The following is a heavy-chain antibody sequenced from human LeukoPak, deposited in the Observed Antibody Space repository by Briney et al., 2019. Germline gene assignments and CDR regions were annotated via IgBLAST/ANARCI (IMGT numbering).Heavy chain of an antibody. V-gene: IGHV1-2*04. CDR2: INPNSGGT. CDR3: ARGSVAGPHSNFDY. Sequence: ASVKVSCKASGYTFTGYYMHWVRQAPGQGLEWMGWINPNSGGTNYAQKLQGWVTMTRDTSISTAYMELSRLRSDDTAVYYCARGSVAGPHSNFDYWGQGTLVTVSS. CDR1: GYTFTGYY. J-gene: IGHJ4*02. D-gene: IGHD6-19*01.